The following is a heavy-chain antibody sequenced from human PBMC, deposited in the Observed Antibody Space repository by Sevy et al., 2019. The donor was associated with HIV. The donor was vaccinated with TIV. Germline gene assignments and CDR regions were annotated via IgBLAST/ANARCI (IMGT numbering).Heavy chain of an antibody. CDR3: AREGSSATKKNWFDP. D-gene: IGHD6-6*01. Sequence: ASVKVSCKASGYTFTSYYMHWVRQAPGQGLEWMGIINPSGGSTSYAQKFQGRVTMTRDTSTSTVYMELSSLRSEDTAVYYCAREGSSATKKNWFDPWGQGTLVTVSS. V-gene: IGHV1-46*03. J-gene: IGHJ5*02. CDR1: GYTFTSYY. CDR2: INPSGGST.